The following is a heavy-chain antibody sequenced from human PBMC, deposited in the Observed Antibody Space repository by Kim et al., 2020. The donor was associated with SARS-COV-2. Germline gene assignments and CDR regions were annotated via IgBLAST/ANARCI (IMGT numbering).Heavy chain of an antibody. J-gene: IGHJ4*02. CDR1: GGSFSGYY. CDR2: INHSGST. CDR3: ARGGRQGAYYGSGSYNHFFDY. D-gene: IGHD3-10*01. V-gene: IGHV4-34*01. Sequence: SETLSLTCAVYGGSFSGYYWSWIRQPPGKGLEWIGEINHSGSTNYNPSLKSRVTISVDTSKNQFSLKLSSVTAADTAVYYCARGGRQGAYYGSGSYNHFFDYWGQGTLVTVSS.